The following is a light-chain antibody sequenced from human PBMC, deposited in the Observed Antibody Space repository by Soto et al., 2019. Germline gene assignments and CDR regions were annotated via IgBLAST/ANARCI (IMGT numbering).Light chain of an antibody. CDR3: QKYDSAPFT. CDR2: STS. V-gene: IGKV1-27*01. CDR1: QAISYR. J-gene: IGKJ3*01. Sequence: DIQMTQSPSSLSASVGDRVTITCRASQAISYRLAWYQQKAGKAPKLLIYSTSTSHTGVPSRFSGSGSGTEFTLTITSLQPEDVATYYCQKYDSAPFTFGPGTKVDVK.